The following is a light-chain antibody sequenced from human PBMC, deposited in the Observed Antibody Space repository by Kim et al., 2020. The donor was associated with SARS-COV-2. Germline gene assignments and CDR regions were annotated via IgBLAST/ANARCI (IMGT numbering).Light chain of an antibody. CDR1: SLRSYY. CDR2: GKN. Sequence: SSELTQDPAVSVALGQTVMITCQGDSLRSYYATWYQQKPGQAPILVIYGKNNRPSGIPDRFSGSSSGNTASLTITGTQAGGEADYYCQCRDSNDNVVFGG. V-gene: IGLV3-19*01. J-gene: IGLJ2*01. CDR3: QCRDSNDNVV.